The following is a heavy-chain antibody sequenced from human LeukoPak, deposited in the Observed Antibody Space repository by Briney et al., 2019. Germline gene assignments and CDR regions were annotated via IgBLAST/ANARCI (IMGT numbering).Heavy chain of an antibody. CDR3: GRDSGSSGYYPDLDY. V-gene: IGHV3-30-3*01. Sequence: TGGSLRLSCAASGFTFSSYAMHWVRQAPGKGLEWVAVISYDGSNKYYADSVKGRLTISRDNSKNTLYLQMNSLRAEDTAVYYCGRDSGSSGYYPDLDYWGQGALVTVSS. CDR1: GFTFSSYA. J-gene: IGHJ4*02. D-gene: IGHD3-22*01. CDR2: ISYDGSNK.